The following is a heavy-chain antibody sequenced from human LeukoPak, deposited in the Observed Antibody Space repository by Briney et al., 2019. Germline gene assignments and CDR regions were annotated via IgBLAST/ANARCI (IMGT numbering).Heavy chain of an antibody. Sequence: GGSLRLSCTASGFTFSSYAMSWVRQAPGKGLEWVSAISGSGSRTYYADSVKGRFTISRDNSKNTLHLQMNSLRAEDTAVYYCANDYRSGSFHDFWGQGTLVTVSS. V-gene: IGHV3-23*01. J-gene: IGHJ4*02. CDR2: ISGSGSRT. D-gene: IGHD3-10*01. CDR3: ANDYRSGSFHDF. CDR1: GFTFSSYA.